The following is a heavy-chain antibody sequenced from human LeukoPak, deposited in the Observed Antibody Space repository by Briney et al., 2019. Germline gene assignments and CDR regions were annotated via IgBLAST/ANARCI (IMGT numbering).Heavy chain of an antibody. D-gene: IGHD6-19*01. CDR3: ARAYSSGTGFEY. CDR2: IIPIFGIA. J-gene: IGHJ4*02. V-gene: IGHV1-69*04. CDR1: GGTSSSYA. Sequence: GASVKVSCKASGGTSSSYAISWVRQAPGQGLEWMGRIIPIFGIANYAQKFQRRVTITADKSTSTAYMELSSLRSEDTAVYYCARAYSSGTGFEYWGQGTLVTVSS.